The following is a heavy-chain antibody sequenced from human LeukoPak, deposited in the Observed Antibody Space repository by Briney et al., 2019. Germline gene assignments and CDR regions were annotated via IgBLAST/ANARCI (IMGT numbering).Heavy chain of an antibody. CDR1: GFTFSSYG. Sequence: GRCLRLSRAASGFTFSSYGMHWVRQAPGKGLEWVAVISYDGSNKYYADSVKGRFTISRDNSKNTLYLQMNSLRAEDTAVYYCATPEGYSYGYEDYWGQGTLVTVSS. CDR3: ATPEGYSYGYEDY. V-gene: IGHV3-30*03. J-gene: IGHJ4*02. D-gene: IGHD5-18*01. CDR2: ISYDGSNK.